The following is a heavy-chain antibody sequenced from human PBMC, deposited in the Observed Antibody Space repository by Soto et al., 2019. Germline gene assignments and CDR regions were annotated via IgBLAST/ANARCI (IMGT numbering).Heavy chain of an antibody. CDR2: IFDSGST. CDR3: ARVAAYYDSGGYWVPRGGLDF. V-gene: IGHV4-59*01. Sequence: SETLSLTCSVSGGSIYSFHWSWIRQPPGKGLEWIGYIFDSGSTNYNPSLKSRVTISVDTSKDQFSLELRSVTAADTAVYYCARVAAYYDSGGYWVPRGGLDFWGQGTVVTVSS. J-gene: IGHJ3*01. D-gene: IGHD3-22*01. CDR1: GGSIYSFH.